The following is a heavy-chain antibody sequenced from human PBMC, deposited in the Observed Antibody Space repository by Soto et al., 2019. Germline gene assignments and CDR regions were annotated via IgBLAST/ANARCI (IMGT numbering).Heavy chain of an antibody. D-gene: IGHD6-19*01. CDR2: ISSSGSTI. J-gene: IGHJ4*02. Sequence: PGGSLRLSCAASGFTFSSYEMNWVRQAPEKGLEWVSYISSSGSTIYYADSVKGRFTISRDNAKNSLYLQMNSLRAEDTAVYYCARLNTRRGWPDFDYWGQGTLVTVSS. CDR1: GFTFSSYE. CDR3: ARLNTRRGWPDFDY. V-gene: IGHV3-48*03.